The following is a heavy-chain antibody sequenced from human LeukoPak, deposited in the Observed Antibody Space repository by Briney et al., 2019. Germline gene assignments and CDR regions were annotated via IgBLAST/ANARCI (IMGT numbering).Heavy chain of an antibody. CDR1: GYTFTSYG. CDR3: ARQDTYYYYYMDV. CDR2: ISAYNGNT. Sequence: ASMTVSCKASGYTFTSYGISWVRQAPGQGLEWMGWISAYNGNTNYAQKLQGRVTMTTDTSTSTAYMELRSLRSDDTAVYYCARQDTYYYYYMDVWGKGTTVTVSS. D-gene: IGHD5-18*01. V-gene: IGHV1-18*01. J-gene: IGHJ6*03.